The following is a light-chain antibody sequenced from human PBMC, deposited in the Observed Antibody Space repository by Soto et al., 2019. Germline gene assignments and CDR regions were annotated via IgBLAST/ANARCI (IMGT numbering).Light chain of an antibody. Sequence: DIQITQSPSSLSASVGDRVTITCRASQSISSYLNWYQQKPGKPPKLLIYAASSLQSGVPSRFSGSGSGTDFTLPISSLQPEDSATYYCQQSYSTPPTFGGGTKVDIK. J-gene: IGKJ4*01. CDR2: AAS. CDR1: QSISSY. V-gene: IGKV1-39*01. CDR3: QQSYSTPPT.